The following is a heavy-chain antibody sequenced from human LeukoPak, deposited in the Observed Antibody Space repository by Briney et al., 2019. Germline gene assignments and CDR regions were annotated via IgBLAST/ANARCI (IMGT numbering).Heavy chain of an antibody. CDR1: GGSYSGYY. Sequence: PSETLSLTCAVSGGSYSGYYWSWIRQPPGKGLEWIGEINHSGSTNYNPSLKSRVTISVDTSRNQFFLKLSSVTAADTAVYYCARARTLYYYGSGSYNWFDPWGQGTLVTVSS. V-gene: IGHV4-34*01. CDR2: INHSGST. D-gene: IGHD3-10*01. CDR3: ARARTLYYYGSGSYNWFDP. J-gene: IGHJ5*02.